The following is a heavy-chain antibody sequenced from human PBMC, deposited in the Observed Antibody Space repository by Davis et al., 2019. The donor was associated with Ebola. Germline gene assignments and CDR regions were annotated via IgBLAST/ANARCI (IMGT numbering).Heavy chain of an antibody. J-gene: IGHJ4*02. V-gene: IGHV3-30-3*01. Sequence: GESLKISCAASGFTFSSYAMHWVRQAPGKGLEWVAVISYDGSNKYYADSVKGRFTISRDNSKNTLYLQMNSLRAEDTALYYCTRETGGSPDYWGQGTLVTVSS. CDR2: ISYDGSNK. CDR3: TRETGGSPDY. CDR1: GFTFSSYA. D-gene: IGHD1-26*01.